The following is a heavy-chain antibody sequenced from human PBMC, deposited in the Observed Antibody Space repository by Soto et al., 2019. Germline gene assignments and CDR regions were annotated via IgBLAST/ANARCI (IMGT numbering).Heavy chain of an antibody. Sequence: ASVKVSCKASGYTFTRYSIHWVRQAPGQGLEWMGWMNPNSGNAGYAQKFQGRVTMTRNTSISTAYMELSSLRSEDTAVYYCARVSRITMVRGHGMDVWGQGTTVTVSS. CDR2: MNPNSGNA. V-gene: IGHV1-8*01. CDR1: GYTFTRYS. D-gene: IGHD3-10*01. CDR3: ARVSRITMVRGHGMDV. J-gene: IGHJ6*02.